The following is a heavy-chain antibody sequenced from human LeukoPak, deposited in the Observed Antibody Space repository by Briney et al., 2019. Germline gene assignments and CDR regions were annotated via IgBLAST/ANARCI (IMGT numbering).Heavy chain of an antibody. CDR3: ARDSRITIFVVREISNHMDV. V-gene: IGHV4-39*07. D-gene: IGHD3-3*01. CDR2: IYHSGST. Sequence: PSETLSLTCTVSGGSISSSSYYWGWIRQPPGKGLEWIGSIYHSGSTYYNPSLKSRVTILVDTSKNQFSLKLSSVTAADTAVYYCARDSRITIFVVREISNHMDVWGKGTTVTVSS. CDR1: GGSISSSSYY. J-gene: IGHJ6*03.